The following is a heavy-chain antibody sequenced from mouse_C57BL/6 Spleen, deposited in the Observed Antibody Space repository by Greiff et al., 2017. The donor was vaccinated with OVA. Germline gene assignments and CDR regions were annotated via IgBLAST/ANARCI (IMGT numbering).Heavy chain of an antibody. Sequence: VQLQQPGAELVKPGASVKVSCKASGYTFTSYWMHWVKQRPGQGLEWIGRIHPSDSDTNYNQKFKGKATLTVDKSSSTAYMQLSSLTAEDSAVYYCAIEDTTVVGSSYAMDYWGQGTSVTVSS. V-gene: IGHV1-74*01. D-gene: IGHD1-1*01. CDR1: GYTFTSYW. CDR3: AIEDTTVVGSSYAMDY. CDR2: IHPSDSDT. J-gene: IGHJ4*01.